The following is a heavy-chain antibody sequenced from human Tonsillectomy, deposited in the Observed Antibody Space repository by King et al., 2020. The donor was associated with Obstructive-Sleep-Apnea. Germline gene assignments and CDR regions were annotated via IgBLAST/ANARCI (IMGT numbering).Heavy chain of an antibody. D-gene: IGHD3-3*01. CDR3: ARDRIRFLEWLPHSAMDV. Sequence: QLQESGPGLVKPSETLSLTCTVSGYSISSDYYWGWIRQPPGKGLEWIGIIYHRGSTYYNPSLKSRVTISVDTSRNHFSLKLSSVTAADTAVYFCARDRIRFLEWLPHSAMDVWGQGTTVTVSS. CDR1: GYSISSDYY. V-gene: IGHV4-38-2*02. J-gene: IGHJ6*02. CDR2: IYHRGST.